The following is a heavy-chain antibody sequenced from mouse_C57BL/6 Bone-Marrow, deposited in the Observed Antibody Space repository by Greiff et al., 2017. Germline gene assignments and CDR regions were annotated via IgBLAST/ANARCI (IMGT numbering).Heavy chain of an antibody. J-gene: IGHJ2*01. CDR3: SSFDGNYFDF. D-gene: IGHD2-3*01. V-gene: IGHV14-4*01. CDR1: GFNIKDDY. CDR2: IDPEIGYT. Sequence: EVKLVESGAELVRPGASVKLSCTASGFNIKDDYIHWVKQRPEQGLEWIGWIDPEIGYTEYASQFQGKAPITSDTSSNTAYLQLSSLTSEDTAVYYCSSFDGNYFDFWGQGTPLSVAS.